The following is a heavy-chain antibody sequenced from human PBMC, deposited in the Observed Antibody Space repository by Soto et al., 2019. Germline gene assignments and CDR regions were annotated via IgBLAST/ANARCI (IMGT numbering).Heavy chain of an antibody. CDR2: IIPIFGTA. CDR1: GYTFTSYG. V-gene: IGHV1-69*13. J-gene: IGHJ6*02. Sequence: GASVKVSCKASGYTFTSYGISWVRQAPGQGLEWMGGIIPIFGTANYAQKFQGRVTITADESTSTAYMELSSLRSEDTAVYYCARDPIELDSGYSMDVWGQGTTVTVSS. CDR3: ARDPIELDSGYSMDV. D-gene: IGHD1-26*01.